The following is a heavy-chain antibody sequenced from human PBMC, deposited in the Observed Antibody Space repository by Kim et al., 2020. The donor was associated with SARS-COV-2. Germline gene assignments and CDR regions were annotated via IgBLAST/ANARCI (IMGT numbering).Heavy chain of an antibody. Sequence: SETLSLTCTVSGGSISSSRHYWAWIRQPPGKGLEWIGSIYYTWTTDYNPSLKSRVTIPLDTSNNEFSLKLNSVTAAATAVYYCVAYQYETTYDFWGQGTL. CDR1: GGSISSSRHY. V-gene: IGHV4-39*01. D-gene: IGHD1-1*01. J-gene: IGHJ4*02. CDR2: IYYTWTT. CDR3: VAYQYETTYDF.